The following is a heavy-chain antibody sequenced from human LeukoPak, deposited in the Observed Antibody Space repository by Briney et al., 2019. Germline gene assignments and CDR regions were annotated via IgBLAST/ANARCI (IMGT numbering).Heavy chain of an antibody. V-gene: IGHV1-46*01. CDR3: AREVEMATENGMDV. J-gene: IGHJ6*02. CDR1: GYTFTSYY. D-gene: IGHD5-24*01. CDR2: INPSGGST. Sequence: ASVKVSCKASGYTFTSYYMHWVRQAPGQGLEWMGIINPSGGSTSYAQKFQGRVTITADKSTSTAYMELSSLRSEDTAVYYCAREVEMATENGMDVWGQGTTVTVSS.